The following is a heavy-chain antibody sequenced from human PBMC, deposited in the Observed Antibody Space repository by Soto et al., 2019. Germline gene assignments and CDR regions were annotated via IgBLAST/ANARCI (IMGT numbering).Heavy chain of an antibody. CDR1: GGSFSGYY. Sequence: PSETLSLTCAVYGGSFSGYYWSWIRQPPGKGLEWIGEINHSGSTNYNPSLKSRVTISVDTSKNQFSLKRSSVTAADTAVYYCARESVGATGEAEHDAFDIWGQGTMVTISS. D-gene: IGHD1-26*01. CDR2: INHSGST. J-gene: IGHJ3*02. CDR3: ARESVGATGEAEHDAFDI. V-gene: IGHV4-34*01.